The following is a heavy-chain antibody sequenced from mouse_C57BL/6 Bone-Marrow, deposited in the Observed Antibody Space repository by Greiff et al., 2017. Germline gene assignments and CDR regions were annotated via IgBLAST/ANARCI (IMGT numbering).Heavy chain of an antibody. J-gene: IGHJ4*01. CDR3: ARDGYYAMDY. CDR2: ISYSGST. V-gene: IGHV3-1*01. Sequence: DVKLVESGPGMVKPSQSLSLTCTVTGYSITSGYDWHWIRHFPGNKLEWMGYISYSGSTNYNPSLKSRISITHDTSKNHFFLKLNSVTTEDTSTYYCARDGYYAMDYWGQGTSVTVSS. CDR1: GYSITSGYD.